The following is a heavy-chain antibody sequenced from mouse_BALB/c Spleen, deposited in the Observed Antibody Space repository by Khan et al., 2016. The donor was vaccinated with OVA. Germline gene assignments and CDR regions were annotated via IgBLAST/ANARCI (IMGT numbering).Heavy chain of an antibody. CDR2: IDPYFGDT. V-gene: IGHV1S135*01. J-gene: IGHJ2*01. Sequence: VQLQQSGPELEKPGASVKISCKASGYSFTGYNMNWVKQSHGRSLEWIGNIDPYFGDTSYNQMFKGKATLTVDKSSSPAYMQLKSLTSEDSAVYYCAREGYYYIDYWGQGTTLTVSS. D-gene: IGHD2-3*01. CDR3: AREGYYYIDY. CDR1: GYSFTGYN.